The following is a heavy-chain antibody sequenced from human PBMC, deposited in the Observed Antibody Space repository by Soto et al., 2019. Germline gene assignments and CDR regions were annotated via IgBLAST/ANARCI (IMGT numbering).Heavy chain of an antibody. J-gene: IGHJ6*02. D-gene: IGHD6-6*01. CDR2: IYHSGST. CDR3: ARVGFGEYSSSSSQSYYYYYGMDV. V-gene: IGHV4-4*02. CDR1: GGSISSSNW. Sequence: QVQLQESGPGLVKPSGTLSLTCAVSGGSISSSNWWSWVRQPPGKGLEWIGEIYHSGSTNYNPSLKSRVTISVDKSKNQFSLKLSSVTATDTAVYYCARVGFGEYSSSSSQSYYYYYGMDVWGQGTTVTVSS.